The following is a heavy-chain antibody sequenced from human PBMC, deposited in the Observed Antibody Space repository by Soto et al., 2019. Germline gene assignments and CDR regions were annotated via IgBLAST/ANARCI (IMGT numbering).Heavy chain of an antibody. CDR2: INHSGST. D-gene: IGHD3-9*01. CDR3: ASGHSRAFDWLFWNYYYGMDV. J-gene: IGHJ6*02. CDR1: GGSFSGYY. Sequence: ETLSLTCAVYGGSFSGYYWSWIRQPPGKGLEWIGEINHSGSTNYNPSLKSRVTISVDTSKNQFSLKLSSVTAADTAVYYCASGHSRAFDWLFWNYYYGMDVWGQGTTVTVSS. V-gene: IGHV4-34*01.